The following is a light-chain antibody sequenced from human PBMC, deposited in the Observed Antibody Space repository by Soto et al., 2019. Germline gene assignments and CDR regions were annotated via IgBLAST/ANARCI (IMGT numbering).Light chain of an antibody. Sequence: EIVLTQSPGTLSLSPGERATLSCRASQSVSNNYLAWYQQKPGQAPSLLIYGASNRATGIPDRFSGSGSGTDFTLTISRLEPEDFAVYYCQQYGSSGTFGQG. V-gene: IGKV3-20*01. CDR1: QSVSNNY. J-gene: IGKJ1*01. CDR3: QQYGSSGT. CDR2: GAS.